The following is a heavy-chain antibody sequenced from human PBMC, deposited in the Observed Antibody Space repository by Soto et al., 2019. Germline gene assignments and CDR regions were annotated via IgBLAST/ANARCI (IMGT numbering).Heavy chain of an antibody. Sequence: ASVKVSCKASGYTFTGYYMHWVRQAPGQGLEWMGWINPSSGGTNYAQKFQGWVTMTRDTSISTAYMELSRLRSDDTAVYYCARAGYCSSTSCWNWFDPWGQGTLVTVSS. CDR1: GYTFTGYY. CDR2: INPSSGGT. D-gene: IGHD2-2*01. V-gene: IGHV1-2*04. CDR3: ARAGYCSSTSCWNWFDP. J-gene: IGHJ5*02.